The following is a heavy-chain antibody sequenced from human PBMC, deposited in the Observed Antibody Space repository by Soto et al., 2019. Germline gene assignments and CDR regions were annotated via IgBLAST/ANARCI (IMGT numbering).Heavy chain of an antibody. J-gene: IGHJ6*03. CDR3: ATGPRGDSYYYYYYYMDV. V-gene: IGHV1-24*01. D-gene: IGHD4-17*01. CDR1: GYTLTELS. Sequence: GASVKVSCKVSGYTLTELSMHWVRQAPGKGLEWMGGFDPEDGETIYAQKFRGRVTMTEDTSTDTAYMELSSLRSEDTAVYYCATGPRGDSYYYYYYYMDVWGKGTTVTVSS. CDR2: FDPEDGET.